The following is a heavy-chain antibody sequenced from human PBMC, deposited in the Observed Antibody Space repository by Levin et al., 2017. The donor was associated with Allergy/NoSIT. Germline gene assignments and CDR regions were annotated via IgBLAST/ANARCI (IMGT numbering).Heavy chain of an antibody. V-gene: IGHV3-64*01. J-gene: IGHJ3*02. Sequence: GESLKISCAASGVAFGSYAMHWVRQAPGKGLEFVSSINHDGTVTNYASSVKGRFIISRDNSKNTLYLQMGSLRVEDMAVYYCARDYYRGSSDAFDIWGQGTMVTVS. CDR1: GVAFGSYA. CDR2: INHDGTVT. D-gene: IGHD3-10*01. CDR3: ARDYYRGSSDAFDI.